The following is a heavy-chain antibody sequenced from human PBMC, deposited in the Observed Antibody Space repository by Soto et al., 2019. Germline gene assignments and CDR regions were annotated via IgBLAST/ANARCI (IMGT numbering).Heavy chain of an antibody. D-gene: IGHD2-15*01. Sequence: PSETLSLTCTVSGGSISSSSYYWGWIRQPPGKGLEWIGSIYYSGSTYYNPSLKSRVTISVDTSKNQFSLKLSSVTAADTAVYYGARHTPATSISDHWGQGTLVTVSS. CDR1: GGSISSSSYY. V-gene: IGHV4-39*01. J-gene: IGHJ4*02. CDR2: IYYSGST. CDR3: ARHTPATSISDH.